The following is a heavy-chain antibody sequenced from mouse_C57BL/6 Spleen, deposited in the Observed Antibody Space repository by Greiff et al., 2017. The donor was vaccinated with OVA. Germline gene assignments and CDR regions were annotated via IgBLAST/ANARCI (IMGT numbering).Heavy chain of an antibody. J-gene: IGHJ2*01. D-gene: IGHD2-3*01. Sequence: DVKLVESGGGLVKPGGSLKLSCAASGFTFSSYAMSWVRQTPEKRLEWVATISDGGSYTYYPDNVKGRFTISRDNAKNNLYLQMSHLKSEDTAMYYCAREGALRMVYFDYWGQGTTLTVSS. CDR1: GFTFSSYA. CDR2: ISDGGSYT. V-gene: IGHV5-4*01. CDR3: AREGALRMVYFDY.